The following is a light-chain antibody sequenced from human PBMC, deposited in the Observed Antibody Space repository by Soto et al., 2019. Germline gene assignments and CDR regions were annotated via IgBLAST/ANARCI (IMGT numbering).Light chain of an antibody. V-gene: IGLV2-11*01. J-gene: IGLJ3*02. Sequence: QSVLTQPRSVSGSPGQLVSISCAGTSSDFGGYKYVSWYQQHPGKAPKLMIFDVSERPSGVPDRFSGSKSGNTASLTISGLRAEDEADYFCCSYVGGWVFGGGTKLTVL. CDR2: DVS. CDR3: CSYVGGWV. CDR1: SSDFGGYKY.